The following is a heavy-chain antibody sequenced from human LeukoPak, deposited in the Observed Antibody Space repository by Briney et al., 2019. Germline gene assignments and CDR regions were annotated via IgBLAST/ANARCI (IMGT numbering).Heavy chain of an antibody. Sequence: SVKLSCKASVGTFSSYAISWVRQAPGQGLEWMGRIIPILGITNYAQKFQRRVTITADKSTSTAYMELSSLRSEDTAVYYCARVVDDSRSDYFDYWGQGTLVTVSS. J-gene: IGHJ4*02. CDR3: ARVVDDSRSDYFDY. D-gene: IGHD3-22*01. CDR2: IIPILGIT. CDR1: VGTFSSYA. V-gene: IGHV1-69*04.